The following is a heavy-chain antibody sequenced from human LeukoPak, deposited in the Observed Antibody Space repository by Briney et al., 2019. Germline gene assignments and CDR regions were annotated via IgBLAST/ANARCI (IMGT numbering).Heavy chain of an antibody. V-gene: IGHV3-74*01. CDR2: INSDGIIT. J-gene: IGHJ4*02. D-gene: IGHD3-9*01. Sequence: PGGSLRVSCAASAFTFISYWTQCVRQAPGKGLVWVSRINSDGIITSYADSVKGRFTISRDNAKNSLYLQMNSLRAEDTAVYYCATMYYDILTVFDYWGQGTLVTVSS. CDR3: ATMYYDILTVFDY. CDR1: AFTFISYW.